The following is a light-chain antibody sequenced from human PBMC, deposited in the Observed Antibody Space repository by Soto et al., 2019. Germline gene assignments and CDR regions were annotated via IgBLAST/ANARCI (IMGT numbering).Light chain of an antibody. J-gene: IGKJ4*01. V-gene: IGKV3-15*01. CDR2: GAS. CDR1: QSVRSN. Sequence: EIVMTQSPATLSVSPGERVTLSCRASQSVRSNLAWYQQKPGQVPRVLIYGASTRAIGIPDRFSGSGSGTEFTLTISSLQSEDFAVYYCQHYYSWWGFGGGTKVEIK. CDR3: QHYYSWWG.